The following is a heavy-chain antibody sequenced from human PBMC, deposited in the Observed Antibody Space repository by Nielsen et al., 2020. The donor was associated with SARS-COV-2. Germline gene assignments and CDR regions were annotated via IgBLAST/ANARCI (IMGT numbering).Heavy chain of an antibody. Sequence: VRQMPGKGLEWVALISYDGSSKYYADSVEGRFTISRDNAGNSLYLHMTSLRAEDTAVYYCARDLFSKDHYPYYDSSAFDYWGLGTLVTVSS. CDR3: ARDLFSKDHYPYYDSSAFDY. CDR2: ISYDGSSK. J-gene: IGHJ4*02. V-gene: IGHV3-30*04. D-gene: IGHD3-22*01.